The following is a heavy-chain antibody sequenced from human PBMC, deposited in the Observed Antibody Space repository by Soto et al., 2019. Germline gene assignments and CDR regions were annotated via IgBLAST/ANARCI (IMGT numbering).Heavy chain of an antibody. D-gene: IGHD6-6*01. CDR3: ARGRYSSSSSWFDP. CDR1: GGSISSGGYY. CDR2: IYYSGST. Sequence: QVQLQESGPGLVKPSQTLSLSCTVSGGSISSGGYYWSWIRQHPGKGLEWIGYIYYSGSTYYNPSLEGRVTMSVDTSKNQFSLNLRSVTAADTDVSYCARGRYSSSSSWFDPWGQGTLVTVSS. J-gene: IGHJ5*02. V-gene: IGHV4-31*03.